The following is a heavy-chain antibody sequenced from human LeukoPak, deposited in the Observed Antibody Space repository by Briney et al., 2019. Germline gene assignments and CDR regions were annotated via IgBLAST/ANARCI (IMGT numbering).Heavy chain of an antibody. V-gene: IGHV3-30*02. Sequence: GGSLRLSCAASGFTFSSYGMHWVRQAPGKGVEGVAFIRYDGSNKYYADSVKGRFTISRENSKNTLYLQMNSLRPEDTAVYYCAKDVLPSYGYEDYWGQGTLVTVSS. CDR3: AKDVLPSYGYEDY. D-gene: IGHD5-18*01. J-gene: IGHJ4*02. CDR2: IRYDGSNK. CDR1: GFTFSSYG.